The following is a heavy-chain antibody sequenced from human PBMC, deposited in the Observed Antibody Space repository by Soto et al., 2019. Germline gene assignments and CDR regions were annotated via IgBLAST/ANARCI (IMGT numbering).Heavy chain of an antibody. CDR1: GGSISSGGYS. V-gene: IGHV4-30-2*01. J-gene: IGHJ4*02. CDR3: ARMGYSSGWPLAY. Sequence: QLQLQESGSGLVKPSQTLSLTCAVSGGSISSGGYSWSWIRQPPGKGLEWIGYIYHSGSTYYNPTPKRRVTISVDRSKNQFSLKLSSVTAADTAVYYCARMGYSSGWPLAYWGQGTLVTVSS. CDR2: IYHSGST. D-gene: IGHD6-19*01.